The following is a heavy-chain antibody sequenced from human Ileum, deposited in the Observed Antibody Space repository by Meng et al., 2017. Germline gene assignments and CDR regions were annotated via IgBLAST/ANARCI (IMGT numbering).Heavy chain of an antibody. CDR3: ARHGGYYQDF. J-gene: IGHJ4*02. CDR2: IDQSGNS. V-gene: IGHV4-4*02. CDR1: GASVSANSY. Sequence: VQCEESVPGLVKPSQTLSLTCSVSGASVSANSYWSWVRQHPGKGLAWIGQIDQSGNSYYSPSLKSRVTMSIDKSKNQFSLRLTSVTAADTAVYYCARHGGYYQDFWGQGTLVTVSS. D-gene: IGHD4/OR15-4a*01.